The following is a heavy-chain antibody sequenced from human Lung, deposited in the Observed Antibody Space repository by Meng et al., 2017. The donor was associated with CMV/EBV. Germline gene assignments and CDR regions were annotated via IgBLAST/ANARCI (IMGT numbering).Heavy chain of an antibody. Sequence: SXXVSXKASGYTFSYYDIIWVRQASGQGLEWVGWMNPNRGNTAYAQKFQGRVTMTRDTSTSIAYMELSSLRPGDTAVYYCARGQVQCSTINCHDYRFSGMDVWGQGTTVTVSS. V-gene: IGHV1-8*01. CDR3: ARGQVQCSTINCHDYRFSGMDV. J-gene: IGHJ6*02. D-gene: IGHD2/OR15-2a*01. CDR2: MNPNRGNT. CDR1: GYTFSYYD.